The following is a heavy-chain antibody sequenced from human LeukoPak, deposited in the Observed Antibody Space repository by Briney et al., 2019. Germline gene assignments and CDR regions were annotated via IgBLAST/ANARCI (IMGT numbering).Heavy chain of an antibody. CDR1: GFFFSNYG. J-gene: IGHJ6*02. V-gene: IGHV3-30*02. CDR3: AKWDYYDSSGYYGQYYYYGMDV. D-gene: IGHD3-22*01. Sequence: PGGSLRLSCAASGFFFSNYGMHWVRQAPGKGLEWVAFIQFDGTENYYADSAKGRFTISRDNSKNTLYLQMNSLRAEDTAIYYCAKWDYYDSSGYYGQYYYYGMDVWGQGTTVTVSS. CDR2: IQFDGTEN.